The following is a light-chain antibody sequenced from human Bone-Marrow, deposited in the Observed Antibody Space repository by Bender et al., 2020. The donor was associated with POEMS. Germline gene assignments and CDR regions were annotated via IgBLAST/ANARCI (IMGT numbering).Light chain of an antibody. CDR3: QVWHSSGDVYV. V-gene: IGLV3-21*02. J-gene: IGLJ1*01. CDR1: NIGSKS. CDR2: DDS. Sequence: SYVMTQPPSVSVAPGQTASITCGGNNIGSKSVNWYQQKPGQAPVVVVYDDSDRPSGIPERFSGSNSGNTATLTISWVEAGDEADYYCQVWHSSGDVYVFGTGTKVTVL.